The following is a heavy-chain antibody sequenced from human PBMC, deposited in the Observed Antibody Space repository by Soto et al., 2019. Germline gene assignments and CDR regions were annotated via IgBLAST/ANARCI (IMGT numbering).Heavy chain of an antibody. CDR2: VNVNDGRT. CDR3: ARYISWNVDY. D-gene: IGHD6-6*01. J-gene: IGHJ4*02. Sequence: QVHLVQSGTEVKKPGASVKVSCKTSGYTFSNYGISWVRQAPGQGLEWVGWVNVNDGRTNYAQNLQDRVTVSTDTSTSTAFMELRSLRADDTAVYYCARYISWNVDYWGQGTLVTVSS. V-gene: IGHV1-18*01. CDR1: GYTFSNYG.